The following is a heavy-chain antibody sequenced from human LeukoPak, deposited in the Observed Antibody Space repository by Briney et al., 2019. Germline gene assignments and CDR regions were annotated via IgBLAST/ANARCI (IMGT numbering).Heavy chain of an antibody. V-gene: IGHV4-39*02. CDR1: GGSINRSSYY. Sequence: SETLSLTCSVSGGSINRSSYYRGWIRQAPGKGLEWIGSVYYDGNTYYNPNPSLKSRATVSMDTSRNQFSLKLRSVTAADTAVYYCTKDSGHHRTDCWGQGTLVTVSS. CDR3: TKDSGHHRTDC. D-gene: IGHD1-26*01. J-gene: IGHJ4*02. CDR2: VYYDGNT.